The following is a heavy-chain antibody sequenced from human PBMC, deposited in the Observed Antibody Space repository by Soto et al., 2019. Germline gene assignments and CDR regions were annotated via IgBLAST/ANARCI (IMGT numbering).Heavy chain of an antibody. CDR1: GFTFSSYS. CDR3: ARDGGYCSGGSCSRGMDV. D-gene: IGHD2-15*01. CDR2: ISSSSSYI. Sequence: EVQLVESGGGLVKPGGSLRLSCAASGFTFSSYSMNWVRQAPGKGLEWVSSISSSSSYIYYADSVKGRFTISRDNAKNSLYLQMNSLRAEDTAVYYCARDGGYCSGGSCSRGMDVWGQGTTVTVSS. J-gene: IGHJ6*02. V-gene: IGHV3-21*01.